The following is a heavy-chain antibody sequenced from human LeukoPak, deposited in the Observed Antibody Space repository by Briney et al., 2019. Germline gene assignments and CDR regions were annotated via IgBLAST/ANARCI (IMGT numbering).Heavy chain of an antibody. V-gene: IGHV3-23*01. CDR2: ISGGGGNT. D-gene: IGHD3-10*01. J-gene: IGHJ6*02. Sequence: TGGSLRLSCAASKFAFSSYAMSWVRQAPGKGLEWVSAISGGGGNTYYADSVKGRFTISRDNAKNSLYLQMNSLRDEDTAVYYCARVGPLWFGELFTPLPYYYYYGMDVWGQGTTVTVSS. CDR1: KFAFSSYA. CDR3: ARVGPLWFGELFTPLPYYYYYGMDV.